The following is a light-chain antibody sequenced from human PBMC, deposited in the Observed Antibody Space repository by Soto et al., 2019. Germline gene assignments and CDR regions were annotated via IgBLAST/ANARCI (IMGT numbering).Light chain of an antibody. CDR2: GAS. J-gene: IGKJ4*01. CDR3: QQYGSSSLT. V-gene: IGKV3-20*01. Sequence: IVVTQSPGTLSLSPGERATLSCRASQSVSSSYLAWYQQNPGQAPRLLIYGASSRATGIPDRFSGSGSGTDFTLTIIRLEPEDFAVYYCQQYGSSSLTFGGGTTGEIK. CDR1: QSVSSSY.